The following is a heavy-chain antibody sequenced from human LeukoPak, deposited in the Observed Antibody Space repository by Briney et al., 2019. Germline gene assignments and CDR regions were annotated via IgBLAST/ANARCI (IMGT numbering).Heavy chain of an antibody. V-gene: IGHV1-69*13. D-gene: IGHD1-26*01. CDR1: GGTFTSYA. CDR3: ARGVIVGATRDWFDP. Sequence: GASVTVSCTASGGTFTSYAISWVRQAPGQGLEWMGGIIPIFGTANYAQKFQGRVTITADESTSTAYMELSSLRSEDTAVYDCARGVIVGATRDWFDPWGQGTLVTVSS. J-gene: IGHJ5*02. CDR2: IIPIFGTA.